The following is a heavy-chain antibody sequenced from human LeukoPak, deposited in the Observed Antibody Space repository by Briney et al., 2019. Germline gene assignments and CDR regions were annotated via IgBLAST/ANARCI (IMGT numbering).Heavy chain of an antibody. Sequence: ISGSGGSTYYADSVKGRFTISRDTSKNTLYLQMNSLRADDTAVYYCARESRLRRENYYYGLDVWGQGTTVTVSS. V-gene: IGHV3-23*01. D-gene: IGHD1-26*01. CDR2: ISGSGGST. CDR3: ARESRLRRENYYYGLDV. J-gene: IGHJ6*02.